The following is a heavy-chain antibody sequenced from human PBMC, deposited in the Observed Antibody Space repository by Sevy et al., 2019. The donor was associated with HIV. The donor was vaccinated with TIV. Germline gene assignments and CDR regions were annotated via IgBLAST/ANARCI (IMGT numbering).Heavy chain of an antibody. V-gene: IGHV3-21*06. CDR3: ARGPPDGSYDYFDY. Sequence: GGSLRLYCAASGFTFSSFNMNWVRQAPGKGLEWVSSISGLSNYIYYAESLKGRFIISRDNAKNTLYLQMNSLRADDTAVYYCARGPPDGSYDYFDYWGQGTLVTVSS. CDR1: GFTFSSFN. D-gene: IGHD1-26*01. J-gene: IGHJ4*02. CDR2: ISGLSNYI.